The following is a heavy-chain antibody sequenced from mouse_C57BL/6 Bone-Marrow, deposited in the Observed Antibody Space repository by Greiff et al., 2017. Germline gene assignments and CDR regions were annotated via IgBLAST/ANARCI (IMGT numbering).Heavy chain of an antibody. Sequence: QVQLQQPGAELVKPGASVKLSCKASGYTFTSYWMHWVKQRPGQGLEWIGMIHPNSGSTNYNEKFKSKVTLSVDTSDSTAYMQLSSLTSEGAAVYNCTWERIGLRRGYAMDYWGQGTSVTVSS. CDR2: IHPNSGST. J-gene: IGHJ4*01. D-gene: IGHD3-3*01. CDR3: TWERIGLRRGYAMDY. V-gene: IGHV1-64*01. CDR1: GYTFTSYW.